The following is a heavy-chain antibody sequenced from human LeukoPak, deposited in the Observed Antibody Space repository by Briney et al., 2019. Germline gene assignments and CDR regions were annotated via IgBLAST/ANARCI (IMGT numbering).Heavy chain of an antibody. CDR2: INHSGST. D-gene: IGHD2/OR15-2a*01. CDR1: GGSISSSTYY. J-gene: IGHJ5*02. V-gene: IGHV4-39*07. Sequence: SETLSLTCSVSGGSISSSTYYWSWIRQPPGKGLEWIGEINHSGSTNYNPSLKSRVTISVDTSKNQFSLKLSSVTAADTAVYYCARNRRWFDPWGQGTLVTVSS. CDR3: ARNRRWFDP.